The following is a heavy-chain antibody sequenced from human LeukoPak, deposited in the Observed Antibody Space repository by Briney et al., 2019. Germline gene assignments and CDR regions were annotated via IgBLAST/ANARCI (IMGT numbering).Heavy chain of an antibody. Sequence: SLRLSCAAAGFIYRNAWMSWVRQARCKGGAWVGRIKKKTDGGTTDYAAPVKGRFTISRDGSKNTRYLQMNSLKPEDTAVYYCTTEVAAAPFDYGGQGNLGTVSS. CDR2: IKKKTDGGTT. V-gene: IGHV3-15*01. CDR1: GFIYRNAW. D-gene: IGHD6-13*01. CDR3: TTEVAAAPFDY. J-gene: IGHJ4*02.